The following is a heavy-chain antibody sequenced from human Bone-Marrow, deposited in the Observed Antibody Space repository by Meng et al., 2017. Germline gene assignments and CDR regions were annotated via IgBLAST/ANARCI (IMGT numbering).Heavy chain of an antibody. V-gene: IGHV3-7*01. Sequence: GESLKISCAASGFTFSGYWMSWVRQAPGKGLEWVANIKQDGSEKYYVDSVKGRFTISRDNAKNSLYLQMNSLRAEDTAVYYCARDRDSSSWASYYYYGMDVWGQGTTVTVSS. CDR1: GFTFSGYW. CDR3: ARDRDSSSWASYYYYGMDV. D-gene: IGHD6-13*01. CDR2: IKQDGSEK. J-gene: IGHJ6*02.